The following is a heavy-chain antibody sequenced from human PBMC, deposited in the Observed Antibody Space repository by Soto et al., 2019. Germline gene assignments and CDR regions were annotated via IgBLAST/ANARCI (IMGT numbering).Heavy chain of an antibody. J-gene: IGHJ4*02. Sequence: EVQLVESGGGLVKPGGSLRLSCAASGFTFSSYSMNWVRQAPGKGLEWVSSISSSSSYIYYADSVKGRFTISRDNAKNSLYLQMNSLRAEDTAVYYCARVSDRSWYLLGYWGQGTLVTVSS. D-gene: IGHD6-13*01. CDR2: ISSSSSYI. V-gene: IGHV3-21*01. CDR1: GFTFSSYS. CDR3: ARVSDRSWYLLGY.